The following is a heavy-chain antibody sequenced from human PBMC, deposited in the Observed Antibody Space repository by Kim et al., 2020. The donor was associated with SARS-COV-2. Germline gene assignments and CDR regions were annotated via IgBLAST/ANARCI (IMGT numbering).Heavy chain of an antibody. J-gene: IGHJ6*03. D-gene: IGHD6-19*01. V-gene: IGHV3-43*01. CDR3: AKAWMAGDYYYYYMDV. Sequence: SVKGRFNISRDNSKNSLYLQMNSLRTEDTALYYCAKAWMAGDYYYYYMDVWGKGTTVTVSS.